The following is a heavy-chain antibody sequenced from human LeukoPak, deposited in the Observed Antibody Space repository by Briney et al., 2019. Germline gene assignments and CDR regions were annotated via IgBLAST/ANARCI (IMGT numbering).Heavy chain of an antibody. D-gene: IGHD6-19*01. V-gene: IGHV4-59*12. J-gene: IGHJ4*02. CDR3: ARTNSSGWNFDY. Sequence: PSETLSLTCTVSGGSISSYYWSWIRQPPGKGLEWIGYIYYSGSTNYNPSLKSRVTISVDTSKNQFSLKLSSVTAADTAVYYCARTNSSGWNFDYWGQGTLVTVSS. CDR2: IYYSGST. CDR1: GGSISSYY.